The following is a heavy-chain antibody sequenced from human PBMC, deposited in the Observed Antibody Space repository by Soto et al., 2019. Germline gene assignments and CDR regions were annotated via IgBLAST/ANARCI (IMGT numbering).Heavy chain of an antibody. Sequence: SETLSLTCTVSGGSISSSSYYWGWIRQPPGKGLEWIGSIYYSGSTYYNPSLKSRVTISVDTPKNQFSLKLSSVTAADTAVYYCARRSSSSWFNYYSYYMDFWGKGTTVTLSS. V-gene: IGHV4-39*01. CDR1: GGSISSSSYY. D-gene: IGHD2-2*01. CDR2: IYYSGST. J-gene: IGHJ6*03. CDR3: ARRSSSSWFNYYSYYMDF.